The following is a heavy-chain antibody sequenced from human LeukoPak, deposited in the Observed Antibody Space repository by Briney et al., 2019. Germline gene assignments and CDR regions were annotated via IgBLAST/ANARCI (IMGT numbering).Heavy chain of an antibody. CDR1: GFTFSSYA. CDR2: ISGSGGST. Sequence: GGSLRLSCAASGFTFSSYAMSWLRQALGKGLEWVSAISGSGGSTYYADSVKGRFTISRDYSKNTLYLQMNSLRAEDTAVYYCAKVEAARPGGHLVGWRQGTLVTVSS. V-gene: IGHV3-23*01. D-gene: IGHD6-6*01. J-gene: IGHJ4*02. CDR3: AKVEAARPGGHLVG.